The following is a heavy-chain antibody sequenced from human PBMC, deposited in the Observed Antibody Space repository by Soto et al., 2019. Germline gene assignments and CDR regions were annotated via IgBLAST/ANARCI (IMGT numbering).Heavy chain of an antibody. CDR3: ARGGSGSYYPPYNRFDP. CDR2: IYPGDSDT. V-gene: IGHV5-51*01. J-gene: IGHJ5*02. Sequence: PGESLKISCNGSGYSFTSYWIGWVRQMPGKGLEWMGIIYPGDSDTRYSPSFQGQVTISADKSISTAYLQWSSLKASDTAMYYCARGGSGSYYPPYNRFDPWGQGTLVTVSS. D-gene: IGHD3-10*01. CDR1: GYSFTSYW.